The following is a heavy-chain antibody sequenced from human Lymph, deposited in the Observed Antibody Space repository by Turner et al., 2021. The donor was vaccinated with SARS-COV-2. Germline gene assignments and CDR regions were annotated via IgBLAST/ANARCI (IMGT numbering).Heavy chain of an antibody. CDR1: GGSMNSNY. V-gene: IGHV4-59*01. Sequence: QVQLQESGPRLVKPLEPLSLTCTVSGGSMNSNYWSWIRQPPGKRLEWIGYIYYRGSTNYTPSLESRVTISVDTSRNQFSLNLTSVTAADTAIYYCARETVNNWVDPWGQGTLVTVSS. CDR2: IYYRGST. D-gene: IGHD2-21*02. CDR3: ARETVNNWVDP. J-gene: IGHJ5*02.